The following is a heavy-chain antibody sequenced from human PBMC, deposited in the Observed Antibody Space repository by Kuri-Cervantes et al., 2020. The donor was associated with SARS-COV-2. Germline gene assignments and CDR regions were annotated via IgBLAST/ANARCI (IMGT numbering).Heavy chain of an antibody. CDR3: ARLCSGCPGIDF. D-gene: IGHD6-19*01. J-gene: IGHJ4*02. Sequence: SGSLSLTCAAYGGPFGGYYWSWIRQPPGKGLEWIGEINHSGSTNYNPSLKSRVTISVDTSKNQFSLRLSSVTAADTAVYYCARLCSGCPGIDFWGQGTLVTVSS. CDR2: INHSGST. CDR1: GGPFGGYY. V-gene: IGHV4-34*01.